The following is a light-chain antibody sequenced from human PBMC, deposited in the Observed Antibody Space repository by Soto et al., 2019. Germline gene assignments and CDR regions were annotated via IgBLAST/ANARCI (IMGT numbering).Light chain of an antibody. CDR3: CSSVGSSSPAI. Sequence: QSALTQPASVSGSPGQSITISCTGSSSDVASYDLVSWYQQHPGKTPKLMIYEGTKRPSGVSDRFSGSNSGNTASLTISGLQAEDEADYYCCSSVGSSSPAIFGGGTKVTVL. J-gene: IGLJ2*01. V-gene: IGLV2-23*01. CDR1: SSDVASYDL. CDR2: EGT.